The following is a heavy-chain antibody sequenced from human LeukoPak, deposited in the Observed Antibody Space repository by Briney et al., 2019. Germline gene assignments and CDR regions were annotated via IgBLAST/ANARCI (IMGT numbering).Heavy chain of an antibody. D-gene: IGHD6-19*01. V-gene: IGHV3-30*04. J-gene: IGHJ3*02. Sequence: GGSLRLSCSGSGFIFYSFAIHWVRQAPGKGLEWVAAIFKDGSNRYYADAVKGRFTSSRDNGENTAQLEMTSLRVDDTAIYFCAKVGRDWYDESTLNAFDIWGRGTVVTVSS. CDR3: AKVGRDWYDESTLNAFDI. CDR2: IFKDGSNR. CDR1: GFIFYSFA.